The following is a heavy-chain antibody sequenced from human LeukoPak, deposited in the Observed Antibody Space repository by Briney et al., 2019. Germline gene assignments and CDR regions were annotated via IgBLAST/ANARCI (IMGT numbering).Heavy chain of an antibody. Sequence: SSETLSLTCTVSGGSISSYFWTWIRQPPGKGLEWIGYISYSGSTNYNPSLKSRITISVATSRNRFSLKLRSVTAADTAVYYCARAEVIPMVEFDYFYGLDVWGQGPTVIVSS. J-gene: IGHJ6*02. CDR3: ARAEVIPMVEFDYFYGLDV. CDR2: ISYSGST. CDR1: GGSISSYF. D-gene: IGHD2-15*01. V-gene: IGHV4-59*01.